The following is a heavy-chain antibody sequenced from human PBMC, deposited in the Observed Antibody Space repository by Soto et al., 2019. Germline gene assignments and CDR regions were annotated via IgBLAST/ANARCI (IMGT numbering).Heavy chain of an antibody. CDR3: ATYSSSPYYYYGMDV. V-gene: IGHV1-69*13. CDR2: IIPIFGTA. CDR1: GGTFSSYA. Sequence: SVKVSCKASGGTFSSYAISWVRQAPGQGLEWMGGIIPIFGTANYAQKFQGRVTITADESTSTAYMELSSLRSEDTAVYYCATYSSSPYYYYGMDVWGQGTTVTVSS. D-gene: IGHD6-6*01. J-gene: IGHJ6*02.